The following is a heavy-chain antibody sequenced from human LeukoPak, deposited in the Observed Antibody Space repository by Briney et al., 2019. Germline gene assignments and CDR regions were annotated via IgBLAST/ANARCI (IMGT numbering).Heavy chain of an antibody. CDR1: GGTFSSYA. D-gene: IGHD4-17*01. Sequence: ASVKVSCKASGGTFSSYAISWVRQAPGQGLEWMGRIIPIFGTANYAQMFQGRVTITTDESTSTAYMELSSLRSEDTAVYYCASHYGDYVTIEFQHWGQGTLVTVSS. V-gene: IGHV1-69*05. CDR3: ASHYGDYVTIEFQH. J-gene: IGHJ1*01. CDR2: IIPIFGTA.